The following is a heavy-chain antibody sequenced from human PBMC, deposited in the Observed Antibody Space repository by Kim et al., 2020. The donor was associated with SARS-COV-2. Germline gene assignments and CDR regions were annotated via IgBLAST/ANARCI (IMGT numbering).Heavy chain of an antibody. CDR3: ARGKEQYYYDRTGYFDY. J-gene: IGHJ4*02. V-gene: IGHV4-59*01. D-gene: IGHD3-22*01. CDR2: IYYSGST. Sequence: SETLSLTCTVSGGSISSYYWSWIRQPPGKGLEWIGYIYYSGSTNYNPSLKSRVTISVDTSKNQFSLKLSSVTAADTAVYYCARGKEQYYYDRTGYFDYWGQRTLVTVSS. CDR1: GGSISSYY.